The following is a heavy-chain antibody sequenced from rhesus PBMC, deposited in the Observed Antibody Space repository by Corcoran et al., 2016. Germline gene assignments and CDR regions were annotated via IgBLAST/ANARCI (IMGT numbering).Heavy chain of an antibody. CDR2: VDAEDGET. V-gene: IGHV1-111*02. Sequence: EVQLVQSGAEVKKPGASVQISCKASGYTFTASYLPWVRPAPGKGLEWMGRVDAEDGETIKGQNFQDRVTITAEPSIDTAYMELTSLRAEDTAVYYCTTGGNHFDYWGQGALVTVSS. D-gene: IGHD3-9*01. CDR3: TTGGNHFDY. CDR1: GYTFTASY. J-gene: IGHJ4*01.